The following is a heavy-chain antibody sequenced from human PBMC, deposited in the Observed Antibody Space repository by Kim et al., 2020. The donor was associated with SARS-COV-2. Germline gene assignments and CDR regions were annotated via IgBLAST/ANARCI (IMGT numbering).Heavy chain of an antibody. Sequence: YADSVKGRFTISRDNAKNTLYLQMNSLRAEDTAVYYCARGSLLNWNSLVSWGQGTLVTVSS. V-gene: IGHV3-74*01. CDR3: ARGSLLNWNSLVS. D-gene: IGHD1-7*01. J-gene: IGHJ5*02.